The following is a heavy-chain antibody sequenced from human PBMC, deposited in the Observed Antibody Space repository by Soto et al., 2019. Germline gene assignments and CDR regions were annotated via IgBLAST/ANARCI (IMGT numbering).Heavy chain of an antibody. CDR2: INHSGST. Sequence: SETLSLTCAVYGGSFSGYYWSWIRQPPGKGLEWIGEINHSGSTNYNPSLKSRVTISVDTSKNQFSLKLSSVTAADTAVYYCARAVAVADNNWFDPWGQGTLVTVSS. D-gene: IGHD6-19*01. J-gene: IGHJ5*02. V-gene: IGHV4-34*01. CDR3: ARAVAVADNNWFDP. CDR1: GGSFSGYY.